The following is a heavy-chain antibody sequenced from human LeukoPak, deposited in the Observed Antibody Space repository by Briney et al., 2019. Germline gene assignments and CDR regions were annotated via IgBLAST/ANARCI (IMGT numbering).Heavy chain of an antibody. CDR3: ARHAVYAGSGWSFDY. CDR1: GGSISSYY. J-gene: IGHJ4*02. CDR2: IYYSGIT. Sequence: SETLSLTCTVSGGSISSYYWSWIRQPPGKGLEWIGYIYYSGITNYNPSLKSRVTISVDTSKNQFSLSLSSVTAADTAVYYCARHAVYAGSGWSFDYWGQGALVTVSS. V-gene: IGHV4-59*08. D-gene: IGHD6-19*01.